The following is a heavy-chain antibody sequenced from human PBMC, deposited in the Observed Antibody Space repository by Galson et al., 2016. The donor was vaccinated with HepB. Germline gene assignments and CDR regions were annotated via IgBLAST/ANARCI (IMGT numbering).Heavy chain of an antibody. D-gene: IGHD3-3*01. CDR1: GASINSNNW. CDR2: IYHSGST. Sequence: ETLFLTCAVSGASINSNNWWSWVRQPPGKGLEWIGQIYHSGSTNYNPSLKSRVTISVDKSKNQFSLKLSSVSAADTAVYYCARVDTIFGVVMDYWGQGTLVTVSS. J-gene: IGHJ4*02. CDR3: ARVDTIFGVVMDY. V-gene: IGHV4-4*02.